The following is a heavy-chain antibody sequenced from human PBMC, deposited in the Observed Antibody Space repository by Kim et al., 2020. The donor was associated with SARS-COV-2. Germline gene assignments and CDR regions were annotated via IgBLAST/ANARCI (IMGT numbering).Heavy chain of an antibody. Sequence: YYADSVKCRFTISRDNSKNTLYRQMNSLRAEDTAVYYCARDTRDYYGMDVWGQGTTVTVSS. CDR3: ARDTRDYYGMDV. J-gene: IGHJ6*02. V-gene: IGHV3-33*01.